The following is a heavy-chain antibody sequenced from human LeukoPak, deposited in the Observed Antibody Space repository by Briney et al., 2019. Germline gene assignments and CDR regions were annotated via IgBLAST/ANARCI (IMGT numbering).Heavy chain of an antibody. CDR2: INHSGGT. D-gene: IGHD6-19*01. Sequence: SESLSLACAVYGGSFSGYYWSWIRQSPGKGLEWIGEINHSGGTNYNPSLKSRVTISVDTSKNQFSLKLSSVTAADTAVYYCARHYSSGWYEGWYYWGQGILVTVSS. CDR3: ARHYSSGWYEGWYY. CDR1: GGSFSGYY. V-gene: IGHV4-34*01. J-gene: IGHJ4*02.